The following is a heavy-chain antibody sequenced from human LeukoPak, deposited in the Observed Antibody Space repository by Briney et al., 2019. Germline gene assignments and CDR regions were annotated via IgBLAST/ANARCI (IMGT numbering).Heavy chain of an antibody. J-gene: IGHJ4*02. D-gene: IGHD7-27*01. V-gene: IGHV3-15*01. CDR3: TTGNWGSFSY. Sequence: PGGSLRLSCAASGCTFSNAWMNWVRQAPGKGLEWVGRIKSKTDGGTTDYTTPVKGRFTISRDDSKHTLYLQVNSLKTEDTAVYYCTTGNWGSFSYWGQGTLVTVSS. CDR2: IKSKTDGGTT. CDR1: GCTFSNAW.